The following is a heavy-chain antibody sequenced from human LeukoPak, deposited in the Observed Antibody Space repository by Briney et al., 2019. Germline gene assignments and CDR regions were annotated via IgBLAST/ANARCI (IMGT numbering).Heavy chain of an antibody. Sequence: ASVEVSCKGSGYTFTDYYLHWVRQAPGQGLEGVGYINPRDGGTSSPQNFRGRVTMTTDASSSTAYMELSRLTSDDTAIYYCAREGNGLLSKDLDYWGQGTLVTVSS. J-gene: IGHJ4*02. CDR1: GYTFTDYY. CDR2: INPRDGGT. D-gene: IGHD2-15*01. V-gene: IGHV1-2*02. CDR3: AREGNGLLSKDLDY.